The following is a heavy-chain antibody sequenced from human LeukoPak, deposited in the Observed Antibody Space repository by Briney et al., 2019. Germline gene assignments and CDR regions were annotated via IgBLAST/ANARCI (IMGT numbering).Heavy chain of an antibody. J-gene: IGHJ4*02. Sequence: PAGSLRLSCAASGFTFSSYAMSWVRQAPGKGLEWVSTITGSGGGTFYADSVKGRFTISRDNSKNMVYLQMNSLRAEDTAVYYCVRGNFNGGIDYWGQGTLVTVSS. CDR2: ITGSGGGT. CDR1: GFTFSSYA. CDR3: VRGNFNGGIDY. V-gene: IGHV3-23*01. D-gene: IGHD3-10*01.